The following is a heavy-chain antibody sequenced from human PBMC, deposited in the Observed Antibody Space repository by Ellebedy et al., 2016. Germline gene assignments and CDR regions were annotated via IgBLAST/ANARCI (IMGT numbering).Heavy chain of an antibody. J-gene: IGHJ4*02. CDR1: GDAFTNYF. CDR2: IDPHGGSA. V-gene: IGHV1-46*01. D-gene: IGHD3-22*01. Sequence: ASVKVSCKASGDAFTNYFIVWVRQAPGQGLEWMGFIDPHGGSAAYAQKFKGRVTMTSDPSTRTAYMEMSSLRSEDTAVYFCARRYYHDTSGVNYDYFDDWGQGTLVTVSS. CDR3: ARRYYHDTSGVNYDYFDD.